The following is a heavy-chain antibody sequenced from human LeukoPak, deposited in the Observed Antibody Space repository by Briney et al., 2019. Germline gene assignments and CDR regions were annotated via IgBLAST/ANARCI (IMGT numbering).Heavy chain of an antibody. Sequence: GGSLRLSCVASGFTFSYYSMNWVRQAPGKGLEWVSSVSRSISSIYYADSVKGRFTISRDNAKNLLYLQMNSLRAEDTAVYYCARIGYYYDSSGYYSVHFDYWGQGTLVTVSS. J-gene: IGHJ4*02. CDR1: GFTFSYYS. CDR2: VSRSISSI. D-gene: IGHD3-22*01. V-gene: IGHV3-21*01. CDR3: ARIGYYYDSSGYYSVHFDY.